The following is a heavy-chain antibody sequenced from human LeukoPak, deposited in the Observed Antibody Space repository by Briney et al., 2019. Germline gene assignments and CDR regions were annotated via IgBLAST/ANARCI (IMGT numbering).Heavy chain of an antibody. CDR3: ARGAKVYYDYVWGSSQPRLDY. D-gene: IGHD3-16*01. V-gene: IGHV4-34*01. CDR2: INHSGST. CDR1: GGSFGGYY. Sequence: PSETLSLTCAVYGGSFGGYYWSWIRQPPGKGLEWIGEINHSGSTDYNPSLKSRVTISVDTSKNQFSLKLSSVTAADTAVYYCARGAKVYYDYVWGSSQPRLDYWGQGTLVTVSS. J-gene: IGHJ4*02.